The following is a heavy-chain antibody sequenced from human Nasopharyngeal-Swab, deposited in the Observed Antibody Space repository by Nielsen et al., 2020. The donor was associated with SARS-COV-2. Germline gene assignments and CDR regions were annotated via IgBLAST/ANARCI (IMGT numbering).Heavy chain of an antibody. D-gene: IGHD3/OR15-3a*01. CDR3: ASGGSDFWEGYFDN. CDR1: GYTFTNSH. V-gene: IGHV1-46*01. Sequence: ASVKVSCKASGYTFTNSHMHWVRQAPGQGLEWMGMINPTGDTTSDAQNFEGRLSVTRDTSTGTVYMESSSLRSEDTAVYYCASGGSDFWEGYFDNWGQGTLVTVSS. J-gene: IGHJ4*02. CDR2: INPTGDTT.